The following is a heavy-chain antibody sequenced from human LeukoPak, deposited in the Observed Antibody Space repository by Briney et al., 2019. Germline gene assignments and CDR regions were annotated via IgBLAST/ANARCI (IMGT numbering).Heavy chain of an antibody. CDR1: GFTFSNYI. CDR3: ARVQGGGYRTADY. CDR2: IIENGSNQ. D-gene: IGHD6-19*01. J-gene: IGHJ4*02. V-gene: IGHV3-30*04. Sequence: GRSLRLSCAASGFTFSNYIMHWVRQAPGKGLDWVAVIIENGSNQYYADSVKGRFTISRDNSKNTLFLQMNSLRGEDTAMYYCARVQGGGYRTADYWGQGTLVTVSS.